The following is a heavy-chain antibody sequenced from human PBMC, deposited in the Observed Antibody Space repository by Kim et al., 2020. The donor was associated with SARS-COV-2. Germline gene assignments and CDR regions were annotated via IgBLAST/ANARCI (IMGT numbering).Heavy chain of an antibody. CDR3: VRGLDYYGSGSRTGFDY. Sequence: GGSLRLSCSASGFTFSSYAMHWVRQAPGKGLEYVSAISSNGGSTYYADSVKGRFTISRDNSKNTLYLQMSSLRAEDTAVYYCVRGLDYYGSGSRTGFDYWGQGTLVTVSS. D-gene: IGHD3-10*01. J-gene: IGHJ4*02. V-gene: IGHV3-64D*09. CDR2: ISSNGGST. CDR1: GFTFSSYA.